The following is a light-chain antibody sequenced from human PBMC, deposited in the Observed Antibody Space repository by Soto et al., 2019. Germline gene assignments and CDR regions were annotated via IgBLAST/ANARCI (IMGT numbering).Light chain of an antibody. CDR1: NIDSRT. CDR3: QVWDNVDDHIYV. CDR2: DNS. Sequence: SYALTPPPSGSVATGQRATISCRENNIDSRTVHWYQQKPGQAPLLVVYDNSFRPSGIPNRFSGSNSGNTATLTISRVEAGDEADYYCQVWDNVDDHIYVFGTGTKVTVL. V-gene: IGLV3-21*02. J-gene: IGLJ1*01.